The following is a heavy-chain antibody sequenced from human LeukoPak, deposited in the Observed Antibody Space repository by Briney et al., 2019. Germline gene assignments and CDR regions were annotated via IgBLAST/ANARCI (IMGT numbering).Heavy chain of an antibody. J-gene: IGHJ4*02. D-gene: IGHD5-12*01. V-gene: IGHV4-39*07. CDR1: GDSISTSSSY. CDR2: IYYSGST. CDR3: ARDGYSGYGATDY. Sequence: SETLSLTCSVSGDSISTSSSYWGWIRQPPGKGLEWIGSIYYSGSTYYNPSLKSRVTISVDTSRNQFSLKLSSVTAADTAGYYCARDGYSGYGATDYWGQGTLVTVSS.